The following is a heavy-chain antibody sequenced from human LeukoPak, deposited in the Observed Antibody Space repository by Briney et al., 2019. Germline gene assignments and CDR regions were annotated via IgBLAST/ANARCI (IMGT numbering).Heavy chain of an antibody. V-gene: IGHV1-2*06. J-gene: IGHJ4*02. CDR2: INPNSGGT. D-gene: IGHD1-20*01. Sequence: ASVKVSCKASGYTFTGYYMHWVRQAPGQGLEWMGRINPNSGGTNYAQKFQGRVTMTRDTSIGTAYMELSRLRSDDTAVYYCARGLRYNWNRQGVDYWGQGTLVTVSS. CDR1: GYTFTGYY. CDR3: ARGLRYNWNRQGVDY.